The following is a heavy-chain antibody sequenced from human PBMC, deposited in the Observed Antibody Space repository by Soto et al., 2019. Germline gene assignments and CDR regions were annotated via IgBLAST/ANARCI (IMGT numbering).Heavy chain of an antibody. CDR3: ARDQVLPRRGEHYYGMDV. V-gene: IGHV1-69*05. CDR1: GGTFSSYA. J-gene: IGHJ6*02. D-gene: IGHD1-26*01. CDR2: IIPIFGTA. Sequence: SSVKVSCKASGGTFSSYAISWVRQAPGQGLEWMGGIIPIFGTANYAQKLQGRVTMTTDTSTSTAYMELRSLRSDDTAVYYCARDQVLPRRGEHYYGMDVWGQGTTVTVSS.